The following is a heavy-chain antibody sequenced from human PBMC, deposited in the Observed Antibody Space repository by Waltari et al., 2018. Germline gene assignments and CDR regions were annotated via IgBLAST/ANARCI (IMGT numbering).Heavy chain of an antibody. V-gene: IGHV1-69*06. D-gene: IGHD1-26*01. J-gene: IGHJ3*02. CDR2: IIPIFGTA. CDR1: GGTFSSYA. CDR3: ARDSRIVGATRGAFDI. Sequence: QVQLVQSGAEVKKPGSSVKVSCKSSGGTFSSYAIRWVRQAPGQGLEWMGGIIPIFGTANYAQKFQGRVTITADKSTSTAYMELSSLRSEDTAVYYCARDSRIVGATRGAFDIWGQGTMVTVSS.